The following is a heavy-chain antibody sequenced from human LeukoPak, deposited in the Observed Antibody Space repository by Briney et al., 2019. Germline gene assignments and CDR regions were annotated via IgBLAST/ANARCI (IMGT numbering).Heavy chain of an antibody. Sequence: GGSLRLSCAASGFTFSSYSMKWVRQAPGKGLEWVSFIGSSISYISYADSVKGRFTISRDNAKNSLYLQMNSLRAEDTAVYYCAREDYGDYSWYFDLWGRGTLVTVSS. D-gene: IGHD4-17*01. J-gene: IGHJ2*01. CDR2: IGSSISYI. CDR3: AREDYGDYSWYFDL. CDR1: GFTFSSYS. V-gene: IGHV3-21*01.